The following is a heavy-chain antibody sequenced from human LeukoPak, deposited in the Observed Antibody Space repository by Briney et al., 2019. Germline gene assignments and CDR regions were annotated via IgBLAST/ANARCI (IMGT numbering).Heavy chain of an antibody. J-gene: IGHJ4*02. CDR1: GGSISSSSYY. V-gene: IGHV4-39*01. CDR3: ARRYAIFGVVTYFDY. Sequence: PSETLSLTCTVSGGSISSSSYYWGWIRQPPGKGLEWIGSIYYSGSTYYNPSLKSRVTISVDTSKNQFPLKLNSVTAADTAVYYCARRYAIFGVVTYFDYWGQGTLVTVSS. CDR2: IYYSGST. D-gene: IGHD3-3*01.